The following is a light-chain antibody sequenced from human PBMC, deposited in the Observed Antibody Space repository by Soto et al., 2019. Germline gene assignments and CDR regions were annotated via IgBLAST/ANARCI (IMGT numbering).Light chain of an antibody. CDR3: CSYAGSNTWV. V-gene: IGLV1-47*01. J-gene: IGLJ1*01. CDR2: EDH. CDR1: SSNIGSNY. Sequence: QSVLTQPPSASGTPGQRVTISCSGSSSNIGSNYVYWYQQFPGTAPKLIISEDHKRPSGVSDRFSGSKSGNTASLTISGLQAEDEADYHCCSYAGSNTWVFGTGTKVTVL.